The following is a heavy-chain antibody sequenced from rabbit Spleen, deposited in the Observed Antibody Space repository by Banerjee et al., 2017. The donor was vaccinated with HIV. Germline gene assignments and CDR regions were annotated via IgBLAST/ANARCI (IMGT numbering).Heavy chain of an antibody. CDR3: VRDTWAFNL. CDR1: GFTLSTYY. V-gene: IGHV1S7*01. Sequence: QLKESGGGLVQPGGSLKLSCKASGFTLSTYYMNWVRQAPGKGLEWIGYIDPVFGSTYYASWVNGRFSISRENTQNTVSLQMNSLTAADTATYFCVRDTWAFNLWGPGTLVTVS. J-gene: IGHJ4*01. D-gene: IGHD3-1*01. CDR2: IDPVFGST.